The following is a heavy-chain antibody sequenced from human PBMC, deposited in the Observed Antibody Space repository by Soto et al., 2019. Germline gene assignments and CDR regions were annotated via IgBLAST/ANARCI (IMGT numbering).Heavy chain of an antibody. Sequence: QVQLQESGPGLVKPSGTLSLTCAVSGGSISNNDWWSWVRQSPGKGLEWIGEIYHTGSTNYNPSLKNRVTISVDKAQTQVSLRLTSVTAVDTAVYYCVRILRDDYDEGGYFDLWGRGTLVTVSS. CDR2: IYHTGST. V-gene: IGHV4-4*02. CDR3: VRILRDDYDEGGYFDL. D-gene: IGHD4-17*01. J-gene: IGHJ2*01. CDR1: GGSISNNDW.